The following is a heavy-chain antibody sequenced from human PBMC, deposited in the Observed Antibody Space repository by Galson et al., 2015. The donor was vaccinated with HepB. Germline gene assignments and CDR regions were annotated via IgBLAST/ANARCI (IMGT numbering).Heavy chain of an antibody. CDR1: GFSASNNY. D-gene: IGHD6-6*01. J-gene: IGHJ4*02. CDR2: IYSSGAT. CDR3: TIVPFGAARMYYFDY. Sequence: SLRLSCAASGFSASNNYMSWVRQAPGKGLEWVSIIYSSGATFYADSVKGRFNISRDNSKNTLFLQMDSLRADDTAVYFCTIVPFGAARMYYFDYWGQGPLFTVSA. V-gene: IGHV3-66*01.